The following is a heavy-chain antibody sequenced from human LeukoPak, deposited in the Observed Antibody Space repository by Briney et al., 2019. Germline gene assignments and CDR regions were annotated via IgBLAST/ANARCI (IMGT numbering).Heavy chain of an antibody. J-gene: IGHJ4*02. CDR3: ARGRRYSGYFSTRTATKSHCCYFDY. CDR1: GGSFSGYY. D-gene: IGHD5-12*01. Sequence: SETLSLTCAVYGGSFSGYYWSWIRQPPGKGLEWIGEINHSGSTNYNPSLKSRVTISVDTSKNQFSLKLSSVTAADTAVYYCARGRRYSGYFSTRTATKSHCCYFDYWGQGTLVTVSS. CDR2: INHSGST. V-gene: IGHV4-34*01.